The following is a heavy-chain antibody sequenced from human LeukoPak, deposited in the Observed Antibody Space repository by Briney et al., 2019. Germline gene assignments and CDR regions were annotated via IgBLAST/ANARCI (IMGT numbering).Heavy chain of an antibody. CDR3: ARGTLWDSAVDY. V-gene: IGHV4-4*02. CDR1: GGSISSSNW. CDR2: IYHSGST. J-gene: IGHJ4*02. Sequence: NPSETLSLTCAVSGGSISSSNWWSWVRQPPGKGLEWIGEIYHSGSTNYNPSLKSRVTISVDTSKNQFSLKLSSVTAADTAVYYCARGTLWDSAVDYWGQGTLVTVSS. D-gene: IGHD1-26*01.